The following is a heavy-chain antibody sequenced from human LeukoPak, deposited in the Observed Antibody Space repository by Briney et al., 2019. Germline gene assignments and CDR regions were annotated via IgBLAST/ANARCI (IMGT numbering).Heavy chain of an antibody. V-gene: IGHV4-39*07. Sequence: ETLSLTCAVSGDSSSSSIYYWGWIRQPPGKGLEWIGSIDYSGSTYYNPSLKSRATISIDTSKNQFSLKLSSVTAADTAVYYCAREYTLYRSGWFLDYWGQGTVVTVSS. CDR3: AREYTLYRSGWFLDY. D-gene: IGHD6-19*01. CDR2: IDYSGST. CDR1: GDSSSSSIYY. J-gene: IGHJ4*02.